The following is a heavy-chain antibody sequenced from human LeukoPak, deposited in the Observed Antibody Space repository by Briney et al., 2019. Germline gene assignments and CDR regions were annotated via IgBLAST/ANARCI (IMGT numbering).Heavy chain of an antibody. V-gene: IGHV3-23*01. CDR3: AKYNSGLEY. CDR1: GFTVSSYG. D-gene: IGHD6-19*01. J-gene: IGHJ4*02. CDR2: ISGNGSST. Sequence: GGSLRLSCAASGFTVSSYGMHWVRLAPRQGMECVSAISGNGSSTYYADSVKGRFTISRDNSKNTLYLQMNSLETEDTAVYYCAKYNSGLEYWGQGTLVTVSS.